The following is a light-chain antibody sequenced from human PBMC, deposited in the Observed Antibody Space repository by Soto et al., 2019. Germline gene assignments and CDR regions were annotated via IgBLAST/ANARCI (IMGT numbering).Light chain of an antibody. CDR2: DNN. V-gene: IGLV1-51*01. Sequence: SVLTQPPSVSAAPGQEGPISSSGSSSNIENNYVSWYQQLPGTAPKLLIYDNNKRPLGISDRMSGSKSGTSATLGITGLQTGDEADYYCGTWDSSLSAVVFGGGTKVTVL. J-gene: IGLJ2*01. CDR1: SSNIENNY. CDR3: GTWDSSLSAVV.